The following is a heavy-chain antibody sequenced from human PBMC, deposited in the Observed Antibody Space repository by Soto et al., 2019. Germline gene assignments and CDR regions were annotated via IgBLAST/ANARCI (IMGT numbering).Heavy chain of an antibody. CDR1: GFTFSSYA. Sequence: GGSLRLSCAASGFTFSSYAMSWVRQAPGKGLEWVSAISGSGGSTYYADSVKGRFTISRDNSKNTLYLQMNSLRAEDTAVYYCAKVRPVMSRGSHYYFDYWGQGTLVTVSS. CDR2: ISGSGGST. CDR3: AKVRPVMSRGSHYYFDY. D-gene: IGHD1-26*01. V-gene: IGHV3-23*01. J-gene: IGHJ4*02.